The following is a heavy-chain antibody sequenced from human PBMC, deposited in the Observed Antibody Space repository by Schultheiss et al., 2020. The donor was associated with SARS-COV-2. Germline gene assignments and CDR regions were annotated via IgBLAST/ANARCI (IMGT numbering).Heavy chain of an antibody. V-gene: IGHV3-15*07. J-gene: IGHJ6*02. CDR1: GFTFSNAW. Sequence: GGSLRLSCAASGFTFSNAWMNWVRQAPGKGLEWVGRIKSRADGGTADYAAPVKGRFTISRDDSKNTLYLQMNSLKTEDTAVYYCTTDLAWKGYYYYYGMDVWGQGTTVTVSS. D-gene: IGHD1-1*01. CDR3: TTDLAWKGYYYYYGMDV. CDR2: IKSRADGGTA.